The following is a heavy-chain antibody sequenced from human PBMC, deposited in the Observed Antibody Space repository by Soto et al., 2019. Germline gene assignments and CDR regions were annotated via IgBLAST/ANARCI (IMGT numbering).Heavy chain of an antibody. CDR3: AREPHSSGWPYYYSYMDV. CDR1: GFTFSSYG. J-gene: IGHJ6*03. CDR2: IWDDGSNK. V-gene: IGHV3-33*01. D-gene: IGHD6-19*01. Sequence: PGGSLRLSCAGSGFTFSSYGMHWVRQAPGKGLEWVAVIWDDGSNKYYADSVKGRFTISRDNSKTTLYLHMNSLRAEDTAVYYCAREPHSSGWPYYYSYMDVWGKATTVTVSS.